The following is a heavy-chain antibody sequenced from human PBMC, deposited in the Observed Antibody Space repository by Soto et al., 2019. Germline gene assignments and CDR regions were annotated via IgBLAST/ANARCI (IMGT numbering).Heavy chain of an antibody. V-gene: IGHV3-11*01. CDR2: ISSSGSTI. CDR1: GFTFSDYY. CDR3: ARDLYDILTGYYLDP. Sequence: GSLRLSCAASGFTFSDYYMSWIRQAPGKGLEWVSYISSSGSTIYYADSVKGRFTISRDNAKNSLYLQMNSLRAEVSAVYYCARDLYDILTGYYLDPWGQGTLVTVSS. D-gene: IGHD3-9*01. J-gene: IGHJ5*02.